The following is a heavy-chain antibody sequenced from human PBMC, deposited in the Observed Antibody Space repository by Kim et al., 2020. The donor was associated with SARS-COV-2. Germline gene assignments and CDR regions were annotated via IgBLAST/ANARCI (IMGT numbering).Heavy chain of an antibody. J-gene: IGHJ3*02. Sequence: ALKVQGRVTITADEATTTAYMELRSLRSEDTAVYYCAAGTGHSYDDAFDIWGQGTMVTVSS. CDR3: AAGTGHSYDDAFDI. D-gene: IGHD1-1*01. V-gene: IGHV1-69*01.